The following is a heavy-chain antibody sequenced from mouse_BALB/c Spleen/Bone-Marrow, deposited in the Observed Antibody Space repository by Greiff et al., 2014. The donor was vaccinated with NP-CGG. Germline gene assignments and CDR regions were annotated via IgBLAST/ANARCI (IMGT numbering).Heavy chain of an antibody. CDR3: ARGGYYEALSY. CDR2: INPHNVGT. CDR1: GYSFTGYA. J-gene: IGHJ2*01. D-gene: IGHD1-1*01. V-gene: IGHV1-26*01. Sequence: VQLQQPGPELVKPGASMKISCKASGYSFTGYAINWVKQSHGKTLEWIGLINPHNVGTSYNQKFKGKATLTVGKSSSTAYMELLSLTSEDSAVYYCARGGYYEALSYWGQGTTLTVSS.